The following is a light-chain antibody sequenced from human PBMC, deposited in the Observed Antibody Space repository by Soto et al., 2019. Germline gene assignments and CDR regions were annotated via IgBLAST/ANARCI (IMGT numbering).Light chain of an antibody. CDR2: FGS. CDR3: MQALQSLT. Sequence: VMTQSPLTLPVTPGQPASISCRSSQSLLYNNTYNYLDWYVQKPGQSPQLLIYFGSNRAPGVTDRFSGSGSGTDFTLKINRVEAEDVGTYYCMQALQSLTFGQGTRLEIQ. V-gene: IGKV2-28*01. J-gene: IGKJ5*01. CDR1: QSLLYNNTYNY.